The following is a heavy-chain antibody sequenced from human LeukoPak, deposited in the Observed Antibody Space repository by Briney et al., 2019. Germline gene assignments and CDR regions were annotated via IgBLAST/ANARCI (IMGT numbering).Heavy chain of an antibody. CDR2: MNPNSGNT. V-gene: IGHV1-8*03. D-gene: IGHD1-26*01. CDR3: ARGGRWELPRPYAFDI. CDR1: GYTFTSYD. J-gene: IGHJ3*02. Sequence: GASVKVSCKASGYTFTSYDINWVRQATGQGLEWMGWMNPNSGNTGYAQKFQGRVTITRNTSISTAYMELSSLRYDDTALYYCARGGRWELPRPYAFDIWGQGTMVTVSS.